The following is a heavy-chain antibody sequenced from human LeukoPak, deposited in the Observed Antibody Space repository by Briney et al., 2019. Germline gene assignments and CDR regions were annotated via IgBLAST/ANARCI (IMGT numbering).Heavy chain of an antibody. D-gene: IGHD4-17*01. CDR3: AREGTVTTPPWYFDL. CDR2: INVSGSS. V-gene: IGHV4-34*01. Sequence: SGTLSLTCAVYGGSFSDYYWSWIRQPPGKGLEWIGEINVSGSSNYTPSLKSRVTISVDTSKNQFFLKLSAVTAADTAVYYCAREGTVTTPPWYFDLWGRGTLVTVSS. CDR1: GGSFSDYY. J-gene: IGHJ2*01.